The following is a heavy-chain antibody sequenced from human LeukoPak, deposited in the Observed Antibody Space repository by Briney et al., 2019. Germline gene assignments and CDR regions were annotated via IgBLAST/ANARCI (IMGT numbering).Heavy chain of an antibody. CDR2: IYYSGST. D-gene: IGHD3-9*01. CDR1: GGSISSSSYY. Sequence: PSETLSLTCTVSGGSISSSSYYWGWIRQPPGKGLEWIGSIYYSGSTYYNPSLKSRVTISVDTSKNQFSLKLSSVTAADTAVYYCARQPYDILTGPHYGPGGWGQGTLVTVSS. J-gene: IGHJ4*02. V-gene: IGHV4-39*01. CDR3: ARQPYDILTGPHYGPGG.